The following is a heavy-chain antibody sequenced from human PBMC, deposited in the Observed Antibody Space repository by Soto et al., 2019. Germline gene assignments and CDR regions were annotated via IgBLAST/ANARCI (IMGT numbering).Heavy chain of an antibody. CDR3: AREDGIVGATSAFDY. Sequence: EVLLVESGGGLVKPGGSLRLSCAASGFTFSTYNMNWVRQAPGKGLERVSSINGRGNYIYYTDAVKGRFTISRDNAKTSLYLQMNSLRAEDTAVYYCAREDGIVGATSAFDYWGQGTLVTVSS. V-gene: IGHV3-21*01. CDR1: GFTFSTYN. J-gene: IGHJ4*02. D-gene: IGHD1-26*01. CDR2: INGRGNYI.